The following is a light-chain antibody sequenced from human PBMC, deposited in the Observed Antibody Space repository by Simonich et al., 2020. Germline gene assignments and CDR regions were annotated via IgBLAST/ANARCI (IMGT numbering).Light chain of an antibody. Sequence: DIVMTQSPDSLAGSLGERATINCKSSRSVLYSSNIKNYLAWYQQKPGQPPKLLIYWASTRGSGVPDRFSGSGSGTDFTLTISSLQAEDVAVYYCQQYYSTPPTFGGGTKVEIK. CDR3: QQYYSTPPT. J-gene: IGKJ4*01. V-gene: IGKV4-1*01. CDR1: RSVLYSSNIKNY. CDR2: WAS.